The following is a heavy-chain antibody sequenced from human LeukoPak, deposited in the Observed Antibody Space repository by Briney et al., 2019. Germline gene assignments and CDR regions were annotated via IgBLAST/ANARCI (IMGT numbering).Heavy chain of an antibody. D-gene: IGHD3-16*02. V-gene: IGHV3-7*01. CDR1: GFTFSSYE. CDR2: IKQDGSEK. J-gene: IGHJ4*02. CDR3: ARHREITFGGVIGFES. Sequence: GGSLRLSCAASGFTFSSYEMNWVRQAPGKGLEWTANIKQDGSEKYYVDFVKGRFTISRDNAEKSLYLQMNSLRAEDTAVYYCARHREITFGGVIGFESWGQGTLVTVSS.